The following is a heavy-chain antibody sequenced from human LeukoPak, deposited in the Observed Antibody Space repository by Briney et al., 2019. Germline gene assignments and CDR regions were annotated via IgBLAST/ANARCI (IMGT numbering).Heavy chain of an antibody. D-gene: IGHD3-10*01. CDR3: ARDVDYTSGIHYNEGNWFES. J-gene: IGHJ5*01. Sequence: GGSLRLSCAASGFSFSDNFMTWMRQAPGEGLEWISSISGTSKTIYHADSVKGRFTISRDNTKKSLYLQMNSLGAEDTAVYYCARDVDYTSGIHYNEGNWFESWGQGTLVTVSS. CDR1: GFSFSDNF. CDR2: ISGTSKTI. V-gene: IGHV3-11*01.